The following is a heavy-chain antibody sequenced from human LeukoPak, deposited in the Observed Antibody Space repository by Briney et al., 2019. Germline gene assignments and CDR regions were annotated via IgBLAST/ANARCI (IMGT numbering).Heavy chain of an antibody. CDR2: ISYDGSNK. D-gene: IGHD3-10*01. Sequence: PGGSLRLSCAASGFTFSSYAMHWVRQAPGKGLEWVAVISYDGSNKYYADSVKGRFTISRDNSKNTLYLQMNSLRAEDTAVYFCARLGRFIRVDYFDYWAREPWSPSPQ. CDR3: ARLGRFIRVDYFDY. CDR1: GFTFSSYA. V-gene: IGHV3-30*04. J-gene: IGHJ4*02.